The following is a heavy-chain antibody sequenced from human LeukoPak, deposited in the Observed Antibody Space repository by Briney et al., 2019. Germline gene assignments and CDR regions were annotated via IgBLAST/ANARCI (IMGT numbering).Heavy chain of an antibody. J-gene: IGHJ3*02. V-gene: IGHV4-30-2*01. CDR1: GGSISRGGYS. D-gene: IGHD4-17*01. CDR3: AREGDYGAKYAAFDI. Sequence: PSETLSLTCAVSGGSISRGGYSWSWIRQPPGKGLEWIGYIYHSGSTYYNPSLKSRVTISVDRSKNQFSLKLSSVTAADTAVYYCAREGDYGAKYAAFDIWGQGTMVTVSS. CDR2: IYHSGST.